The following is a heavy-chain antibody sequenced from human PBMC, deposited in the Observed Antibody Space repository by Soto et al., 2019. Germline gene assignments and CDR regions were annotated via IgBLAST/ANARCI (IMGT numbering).Heavy chain of an antibody. CDR1: GGSISSGGYY. V-gene: IGHV4-31*03. D-gene: IGHD2-2*01. CDR3: ARARVVPAAMYGMDV. Sequence: QVQLQESGPGLVKPSQTLSLTCTVSGGSISSGGYYWSWIRQHPGKGLEWIGYIYYSGSTYYNPSLKRRVTISVDTSKNQFPLKLSSVTAADTAVYYCARARVVPAAMYGMDVWGQGTTVTVSS. CDR2: IYYSGST. J-gene: IGHJ6*02.